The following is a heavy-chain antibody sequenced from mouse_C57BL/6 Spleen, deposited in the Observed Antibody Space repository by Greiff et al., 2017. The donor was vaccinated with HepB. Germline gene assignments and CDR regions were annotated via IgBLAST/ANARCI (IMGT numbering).Heavy chain of an antibody. V-gene: IGHV2-6-1*01. CDR2: IWSDGST. Sequence: QVQLKESGPGLVAPSQSLSITCTVSGFSLTSYGVHWVRQPPGKGLEWLVVIWSDGSTTYNSALKSRLSISKDNSKSQVFLKMNSLQTDDTAMYYCARQGGYYGYDEYFDVWGTGTTVTVSS. CDR1: GFSLTSYG. D-gene: IGHD2-2*01. CDR3: ARQGGYYGYDEYFDV. J-gene: IGHJ1*03.